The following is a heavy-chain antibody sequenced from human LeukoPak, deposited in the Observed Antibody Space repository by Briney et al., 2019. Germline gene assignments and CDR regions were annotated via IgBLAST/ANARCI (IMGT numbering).Heavy chain of an antibody. CDR1: GFTFSSDA. J-gene: IGHJ3*02. CDR2: ITGSGDNT. V-gene: IGHV3-21*01. CDR3: ARAPYDSSGPDAFDI. D-gene: IGHD3-22*01. Sequence: GGSLRLSCAASGFTFSSDAMSWVRQAPGKGLQWVSAITGSGDNTYYADSVKGRFTISRDNAKNSLYLQMNSLRADDTAVYYCARAPYDSSGPDAFDIWGQGTMVTVSS.